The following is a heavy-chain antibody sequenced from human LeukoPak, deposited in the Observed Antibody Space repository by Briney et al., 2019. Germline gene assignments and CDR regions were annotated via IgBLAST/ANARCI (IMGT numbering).Heavy chain of an antibody. CDR1: GFTFSNYW. D-gene: IGHD2-15*01. J-gene: IGHJ4*02. CDR3: VRLLDFDY. V-gene: IGHV3-74*01. Sequence: PGGSLRLSCAASGFTFSNYWIHWVRQGPGKGLMWVSRISGDGSISHYADSVKGRFTISRDNAKHTVYLQMNSLRADDTAVYYCVRLLDFDYWGQGTLVTVSS. CDR2: ISGDGSIS.